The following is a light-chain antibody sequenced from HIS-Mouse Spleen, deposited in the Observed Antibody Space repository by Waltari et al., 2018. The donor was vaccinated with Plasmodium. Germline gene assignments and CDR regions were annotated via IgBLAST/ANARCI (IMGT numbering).Light chain of an antibody. CDR2: DVS. CDR1: SRDAGGYHY. V-gene: IGLV2-11*01. Sequence: QSALTQPRSVSGSPGPSVPTPCTGTSRDAGGYHYVSWYQQHPGKAPKLMIYDVSKRPSGVPDRFSGSKSGNTASLTISGLQAEDEADYYCCSYAGSYTLVFGGGTKLTVL. CDR3: CSYAGSYTLV. J-gene: IGLJ2*01.